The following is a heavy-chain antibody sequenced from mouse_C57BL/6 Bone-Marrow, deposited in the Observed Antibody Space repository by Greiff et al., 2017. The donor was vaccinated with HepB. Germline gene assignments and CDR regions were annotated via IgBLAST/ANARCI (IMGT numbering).Heavy chain of an antibody. V-gene: IGHV5-9-1*02. CDR2: ISSGGDYI. CDR1: GFTFSSYA. D-gene: IGHD2-1*01. CDR3: TRDRADLLQYAMDY. Sequence: EVQGVESGEGLVKPGGSLKLSCAASGFTFSSYAMSWVRQTPEKRLEWVAYISSGGDYIYYADTVKGRFTISRDNARNTLYLQMSSLKSEDTAMYYCTRDRADLLQYAMDYWGQGTSVTVSS. J-gene: IGHJ4*01.